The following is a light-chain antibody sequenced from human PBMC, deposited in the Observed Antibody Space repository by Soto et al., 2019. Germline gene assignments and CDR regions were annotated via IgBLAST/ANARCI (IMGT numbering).Light chain of an antibody. CDR1: QNISSW. CDR3: LAYNNWPRWT. CDR2: AAS. J-gene: IGKJ1*01. Sequence: DIQMTQSPSSVSASVGDRVTITCRASQNISSWLAWYHQKPGKAPKLLIYAASNLQRGVPSRFSGSGSGTDFTLTISSLQSEDFAVYYCLAYNNWPRWTFGQGTKVEIK. V-gene: IGKV1-12*01.